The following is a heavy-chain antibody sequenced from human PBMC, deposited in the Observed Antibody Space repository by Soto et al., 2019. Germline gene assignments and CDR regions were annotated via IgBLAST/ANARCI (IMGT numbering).Heavy chain of an antibody. CDR1: GGSITTNNYY. D-gene: IGHD3-3*02. CDR2: IYHSGRT. J-gene: IGHJ5*02. V-gene: IGHV4-39*01. CDR3: ARSLSTNAKPNRFDP. Sequence: SETLSLTCTVSGGSITTNNYYWGWIRQPPGKGLEWIATIYHSGRTFDNPSLRSRLTISVDTSKNQFSLTLNSVTAADTAIYYCARSLSTNAKPNRFDPWGQGTLVTVSS.